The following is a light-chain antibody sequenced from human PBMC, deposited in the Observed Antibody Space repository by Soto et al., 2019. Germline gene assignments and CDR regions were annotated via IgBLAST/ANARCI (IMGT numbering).Light chain of an antibody. J-gene: IGKJ1*01. Sequence: AIQLTQSPSSLSASVGDRVTITCRASQDIAIYLAWYQQKPGEAPKLLIYDASTLYGGVPSRFSGSGSGTDFALTITSLQAEDFATYYCKQYNYYSRTFGQGTKVDIK. CDR2: DAS. V-gene: IGKV1D-13*01. CDR3: KQYNYYSRT. CDR1: QDIAIY.